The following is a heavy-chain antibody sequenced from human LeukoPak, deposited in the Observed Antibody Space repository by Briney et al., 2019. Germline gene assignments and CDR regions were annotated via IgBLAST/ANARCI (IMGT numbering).Heavy chain of an antibody. Sequence: GGSLRLSCAASGFTFSSYWMHWVRQAPGKGLVWVSRINSDGGSTSYADSVKGRFTISRDNAKNTLYLQMNSLRAEDTAVYYCAREMVRWDSSGYRFDAFDIWGQGTMVTVSS. V-gene: IGHV3-74*01. CDR3: AREMVRWDSSGYRFDAFDI. CDR2: INSDGGST. J-gene: IGHJ3*02. D-gene: IGHD3-22*01. CDR1: GFTFSSYW.